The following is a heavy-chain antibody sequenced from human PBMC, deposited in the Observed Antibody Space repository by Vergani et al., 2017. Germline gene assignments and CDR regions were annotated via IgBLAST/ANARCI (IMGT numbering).Heavy chain of an antibody. CDR3: PRDSGTSELRGVYWFDT. V-gene: IGHV4-61*02. Sequence: QVQLHESGPGLVKPSQTLSLTCTVSGGSITSGSFYWRWIRQPDGKGLEWIGRIHSSGTTNYNPSLKSRVTLSVDTSKNQLSLRMTSVNAADTAVYYCPRDSGTSELRGVYWFDTWGQGTLVSVSS. CDR1: GGSITSGSFY. J-gene: IGHJ5*02. D-gene: IGHD3-10*01. CDR2: IHSSGTT.